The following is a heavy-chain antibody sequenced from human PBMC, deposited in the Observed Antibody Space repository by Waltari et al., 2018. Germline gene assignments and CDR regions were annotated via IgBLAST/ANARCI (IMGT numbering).Heavy chain of an antibody. V-gene: IGHV4-31*03. J-gene: IGHJ4*02. Sequence: QVQLQESGPGLVKPSQTLSLTCTVSGDSPNSGNYFWTWIRQHPGKGLEWIGYINYSGSIFYNPSLESRLAMSVDTSKNQFSLKLRSVTAADTAIYYCVRDRREGYNYFDYWGQGMLVTVSS. CDR1: GDSPNSGNYF. CDR2: INYSGSI. CDR3: VRDRREGYNYFDY. D-gene: IGHD1-1*01.